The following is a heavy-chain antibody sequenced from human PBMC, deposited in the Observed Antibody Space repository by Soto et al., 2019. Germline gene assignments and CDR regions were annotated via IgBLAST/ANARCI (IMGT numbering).Heavy chain of an antibody. V-gene: IGHV3-15*07. D-gene: IGHD1-26*01. Sequence: EVQLVESGVGLVEPGGSLRLSCAASGFNFINAWMHWVRQAPGKGLEWVGRIKSKADGETTDYAAPVKGRFIISRDDSKNTLYLQINSLKMEDTAVYYCSALGVWGQGTTVTVSS. CDR2: IKSKADGETT. CDR3: SALGV. CDR1: GFNFINAW. J-gene: IGHJ6*02.